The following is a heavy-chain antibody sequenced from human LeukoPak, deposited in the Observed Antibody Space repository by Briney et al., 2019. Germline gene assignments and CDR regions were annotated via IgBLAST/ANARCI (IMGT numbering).Heavy chain of an antibody. CDR3: ARDLYYYGSGSYYDVFDV. D-gene: IGHD3-10*01. CDR1: GYTVTSHD. Sequence: ASVTVSCKASGYTVTSHDISWERQAPGQGLEWMGWITTFNGDTYYAQKLQGRVTMTTDTSTSTAYMKLRSLRSDDTAIYYCARDLYYYGSGSYYDVFDVWGQGTMVTVSS. CDR2: ITTFNGDT. V-gene: IGHV1-18*01. J-gene: IGHJ3*01.